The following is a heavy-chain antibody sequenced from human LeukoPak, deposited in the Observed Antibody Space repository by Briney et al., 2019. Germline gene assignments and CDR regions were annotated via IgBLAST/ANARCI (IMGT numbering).Heavy chain of an antibody. Sequence: ASVKVSCKASGYTFTSYGISWVRQAPGQGLEWMGWISAYNGNTNYAQKLQGRVTMTTDTSTSTAYIELRSLRSDDTAVYYCARDEVGDCSGGSCYSPRYYYYYGMDVWGKGTTVTVSS. CDR1: GYTFTSYG. D-gene: IGHD2-15*01. J-gene: IGHJ6*04. CDR3: ARDEVGDCSGGSCYSPRYYYYYGMDV. CDR2: ISAYNGNT. V-gene: IGHV1-18*04.